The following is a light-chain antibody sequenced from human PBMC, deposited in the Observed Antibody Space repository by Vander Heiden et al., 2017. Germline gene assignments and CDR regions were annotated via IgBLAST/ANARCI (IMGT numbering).Light chain of an antibody. CDR3: QAWDNNIMM. Sequence: SYELTPPPSVSVSPGQTARITCPGDRLGDKYACWYQQKPGQSPVLVIYQDNRRPAGIPERFSGSTSANTATLTISGTQPMDEADYYCQAWDNNIMMFGGGTKLTVL. J-gene: IGLJ3*02. CDR2: QDN. V-gene: IGLV3-1*01. CDR1: RLGDKY.